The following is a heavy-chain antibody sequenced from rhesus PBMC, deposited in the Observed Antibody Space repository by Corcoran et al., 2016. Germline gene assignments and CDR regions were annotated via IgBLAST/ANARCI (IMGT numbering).Heavy chain of an antibody. CDR2: ISSDGSNK. Sequence: EVQLVESGGGLVQPGGSLRLSCAGSGFTFRAFGIHWVRQAPGKGVEGLAVISSDGSNKYFADSVKDRFTISRDNSNNILYLQMNNLKLEDMAVYYCTRFDVWGPGVRVTVSS. CDR1: GFTFRAFG. CDR3: TRFDV. J-gene: IGHJ5-1*01. V-gene: IGHV3-54*02.